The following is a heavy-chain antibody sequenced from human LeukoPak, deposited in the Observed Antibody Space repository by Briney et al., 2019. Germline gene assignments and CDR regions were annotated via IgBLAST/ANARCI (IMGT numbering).Heavy chain of an antibody. CDR3: ASSVRAAAGPYYYYGMDV. J-gene: IGHJ6*02. CDR1: GGTFSSYA. Sequence: ASVKVSCKASGGTFSSYAISWVRQAPGQGLEWMGRIIPILGIANYAQKFQGRVTITADKSTSTAYMELSSLRSEDTAVYYCASSVRAAAGPYYYYGMDVWGQGTTVTVSS. CDR2: IIPILGIA. V-gene: IGHV1-69*04. D-gene: IGHD6-13*01.